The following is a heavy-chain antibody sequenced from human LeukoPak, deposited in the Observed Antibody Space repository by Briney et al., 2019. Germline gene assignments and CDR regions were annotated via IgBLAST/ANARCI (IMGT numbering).Heavy chain of an antibody. Sequence: PGGSLRLSCAASGFTFSNYAMSWVRQAPGKGLVWVALIKSDGSSTNYADSVRGRFTISRDNAKNTVYLQMNSLRAEDTAVYYCTFSTVTTVGDYWGQGTLVTVSS. D-gene: IGHD4-17*01. J-gene: IGHJ4*02. V-gene: IGHV3-74*01. CDR3: TFSTVTTVGDY. CDR2: IKSDGSST. CDR1: GFTFSNYA.